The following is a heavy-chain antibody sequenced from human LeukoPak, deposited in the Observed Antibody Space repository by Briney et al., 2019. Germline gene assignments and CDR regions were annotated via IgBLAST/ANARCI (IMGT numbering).Heavy chain of an antibody. CDR2: IRYDGSNK. CDR3: ARMYGSGSYPFDY. V-gene: IGHV3-30*02. Sequence: GGSLRLFCAASGFTFSSYGMHWVRQAPGKGLEWVAFIRYDGSNKYYADSVKGRFTISRDNSKSTLYLQMNSLRAEDTAVYYCARMYGSGSYPFDYWGQGTLVTVSS. CDR1: GFTFSSYG. J-gene: IGHJ4*02. D-gene: IGHD3-10*01.